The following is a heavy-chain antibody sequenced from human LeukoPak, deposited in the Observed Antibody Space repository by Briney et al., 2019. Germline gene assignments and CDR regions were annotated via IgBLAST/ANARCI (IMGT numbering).Heavy chain of an antibody. CDR2: INHSGST. V-gene: IGHV4-34*01. J-gene: IGHJ4*02. D-gene: IGHD5-12*01. CDR1: GGSFSGYY. Sequence: SETLSLTCAVYGGSFSGYYWSWVRQPPGKGLEWIGEINHSGSTNYNPSLKSRVTISVDTSKNQFSLKLSSVTAADTAVYYCARDGVATEYNYWGQGTLVTVSS. CDR3: ARDGVATEYNY.